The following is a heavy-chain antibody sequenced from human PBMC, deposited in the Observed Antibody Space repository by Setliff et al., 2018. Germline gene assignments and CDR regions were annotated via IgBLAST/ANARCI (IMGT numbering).Heavy chain of an antibody. Sequence: GSLRLSCGASGFTFSSHGMHWVRQAPGKGLEWVSFISYDGGHKYYVDSVKGRFTISRDNSKNTLYLQMSSLRAEDTAVYYCAKKYYYDSAGLEYWGQGTLVTVSS. V-gene: IGHV3-30*18. CDR3: AKKYYYDSAGLEY. J-gene: IGHJ4*02. CDR2: ISYDGGHK. CDR1: GFTFSSHG. D-gene: IGHD3-22*01.